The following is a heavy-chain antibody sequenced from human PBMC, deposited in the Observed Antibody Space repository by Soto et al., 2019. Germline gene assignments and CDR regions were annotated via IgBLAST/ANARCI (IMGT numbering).Heavy chain of an antibody. CDR3: ARGSPGPVDH. D-gene: IGHD3-10*01. CDR1: GYSFTSLH. CDR2: MNPHSVDT. V-gene: IGHV1-8*01. Sequence: ASVKVSCKASGYSFTSLHSNWARQATGQGLEWIGWMNPHSVDTCFAQRFQGRVTMTRNTSINTAYMELRSLRSQDTAVYYCARGSPGPVDHWGHGTQVTRSS. J-gene: IGHJ4*01.